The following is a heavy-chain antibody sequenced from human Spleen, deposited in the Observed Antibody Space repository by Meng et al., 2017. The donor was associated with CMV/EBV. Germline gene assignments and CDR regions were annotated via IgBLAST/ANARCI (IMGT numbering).Heavy chain of an antibody. CDR3: ASGRPDCSSTSCYLGGSYYGMDV. J-gene: IGHJ6*02. V-gene: IGHV4-59*12. Sequence: SETLSLTCTVSGVSISNFYWGWIRQPPGGGLEWLGNIYSSGSTNYNPSLKSRVTISVDTSKNQFSLKLSSVTAADTAVYYCASGRPDCSSTSCYLGGSYYGMDVWGQGTTVTVSS. CDR2: IYSSGST. D-gene: IGHD2-2*01. CDR1: GVSISNFY.